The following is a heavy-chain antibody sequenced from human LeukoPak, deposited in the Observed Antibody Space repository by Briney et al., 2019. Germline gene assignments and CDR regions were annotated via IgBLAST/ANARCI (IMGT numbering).Heavy chain of an antibody. D-gene: IGHD3-3*01. CDR2: MNPNSGNT. CDR3: ARGTGFGVVILYYYGMDV. Sequence: GASVKVSCKASGYTFTSYDSNWVRQATGQGLEWMGWMNPNSGNTGYAQKFQGRVTMTRNTSISTAYMELSSLRSEDTAVYYCARGTGFGVVILYYYGMDVWGQGTTVTASS. J-gene: IGHJ6*02. CDR1: GYTFTSYD. V-gene: IGHV1-8*01.